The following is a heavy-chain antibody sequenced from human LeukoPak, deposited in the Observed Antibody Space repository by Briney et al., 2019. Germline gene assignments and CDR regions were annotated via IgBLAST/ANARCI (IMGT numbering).Heavy chain of an antibody. CDR2: IYTSGST. V-gene: IGHV4-4*07. D-gene: IGHD2-2*02. CDR1: GGSISSYY. J-gene: IGHJ4*02. Sequence: SETLSLTCTVSGGSISSYYWCWIRQPAGKGLEWIGRIYTSGSTNYNPSLKSRVTMSVDTSKNQFSLKLSSVTAADTAVYYCARGYCSSTSCYNDYWGQGTLVTVSS. CDR3: ARGYCSSTSCYNDY.